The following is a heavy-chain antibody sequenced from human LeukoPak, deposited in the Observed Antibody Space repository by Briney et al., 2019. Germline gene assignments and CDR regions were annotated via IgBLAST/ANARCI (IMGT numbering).Heavy chain of an antibody. Sequence: GGSLRLSCAASGFTFSSYGMHWVRQAPGKGLEWVAVIWYDGSNKYYADSVKGRFTISRDNSKNTLYLQMNSLRAEDTAVYYCARRNCYDSSGYLIDYWGQGTLVTVSS. CDR2: IWYDGSNK. J-gene: IGHJ4*02. CDR3: ARRNCYDSSGYLIDY. V-gene: IGHV3-33*01. D-gene: IGHD3-22*01. CDR1: GFTFSSYG.